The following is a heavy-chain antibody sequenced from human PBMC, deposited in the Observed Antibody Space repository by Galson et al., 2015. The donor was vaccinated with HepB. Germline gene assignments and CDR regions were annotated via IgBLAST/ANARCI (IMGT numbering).Heavy chain of an antibody. CDR3: AKDDGTGSFGY. CDR1: GFTFSNYA. D-gene: IGHD1-1*01. V-gene: IGHV3-23*01. Sequence: SLRLSCAASGFTFSNYAIHWVRRAPGKGLEWVSAISGSGGSTYYADSVKGRFTISRDNSKNTLYLQMNSLRAEDTAVDYCAKDDGTGSFGYWGQGTLVTVSS. J-gene: IGHJ4*02. CDR2: ISGSGGST.